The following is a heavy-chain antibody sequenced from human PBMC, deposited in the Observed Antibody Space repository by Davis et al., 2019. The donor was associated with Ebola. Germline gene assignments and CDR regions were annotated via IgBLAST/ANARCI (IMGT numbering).Heavy chain of an antibody. D-gene: IGHD6-19*01. CDR1: GDSISSSNW. Sequence: MPSETLSLTCAVSGDSISSSNWWSWVRQPPGKGLEWIGEISQSGSTNYNPSLKSRVTISVDKSKNQFSLKLSSVTAADTAVYYCASLWLVGGSDYFDYWGQGTLVTVSS. CDR3: ASLWLVGGSDYFDY. J-gene: IGHJ4*02. V-gene: IGHV4-4*02. CDR2: ISQSGST.